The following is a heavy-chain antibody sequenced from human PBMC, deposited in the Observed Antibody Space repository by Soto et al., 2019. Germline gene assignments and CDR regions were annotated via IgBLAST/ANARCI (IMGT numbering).Heavy chain of an antibody. D-gene: IGHD2-2*02. Sequence: PGGSLRLSCAASGFTVSSNYMSWVRQAPGQGLEWVSVIYSGGSTYSADSVKGRFTISRDNSKNTLYLQMNRLRAEDTAVYYCAGGYCSSTSCYTYGMDVWGQGTTVTVAS. CDR2: IYSGGST. V-gene: IGHV3-53*01. CDR3: AGGYCSSTSCYTYGMDV. J-gene: IGHJ6*02. CDR1: GFTVSSNY.